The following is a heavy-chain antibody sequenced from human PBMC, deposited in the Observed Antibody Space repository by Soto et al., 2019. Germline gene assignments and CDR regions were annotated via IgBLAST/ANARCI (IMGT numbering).Heavy chain of an antibody. CDR3: ARVERGTVTTVVDAFDI. CDR2: MSHSGGT. CDR1: GGFVSSGSYY. J-gene: IGHJ3*02. D-gene: IGHD1-1*01. V-gene: IGHV4-34*01. Sequence: QVPLQQWGAGLLKPSETLSLTCAVYGGFVSSGSYYWSWIRQPPGKGLEWIGEMSHSGGTHFNPSLKSRVTTSVDTSKNQFSLNIYSVTAADTALYYCARVERGTVTTVVDAFDIWGPGTMVTVSS.